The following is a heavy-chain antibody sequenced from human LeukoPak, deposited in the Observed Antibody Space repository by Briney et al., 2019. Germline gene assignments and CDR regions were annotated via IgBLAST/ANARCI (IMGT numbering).Heavy chain of an antibody. CDR1: GFTFTNYA. Sequence: PGGSLRLSCAASGFTFTNYAMTWVRQAPGRGLEWVSYISSSGSVIDYADSVKGRFTISRDNAKNSLYLQMNSLRVEDTAVYYCARARGYSYGYSDYWGQGTLVTVSS. J-gene: IGHJ4*02. D-gene: IGHD5-18*01. V-gene: IGHV3-48*01. CDR2: ISSSGSVI. CDR3: ARARGYSYGYSDY.